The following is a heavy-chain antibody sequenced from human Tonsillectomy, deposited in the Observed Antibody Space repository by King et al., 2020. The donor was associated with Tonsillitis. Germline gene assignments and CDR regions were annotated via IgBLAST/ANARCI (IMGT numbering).Heavy chain of an antibody. J-gene: IGHJ4*02. CDR2: IFHSGNT. Sequence: QLQESGPGLVKPSETLALTCTVSGYSISSGYHWGWIRQPPGKGLEWIGSIFHSGNTYYNPSLKSRITISVDTSKNQFSLKLDSVTAADTAIYYCARGPNSGAYGGGEGYWGQGTLVTVSS. CDR1: GYSISSGYH. CDR3: ARGPNSGAYGGGEGY. V-gene: IGHV4-38-2*02. D-gene: IGHD1-26*01.